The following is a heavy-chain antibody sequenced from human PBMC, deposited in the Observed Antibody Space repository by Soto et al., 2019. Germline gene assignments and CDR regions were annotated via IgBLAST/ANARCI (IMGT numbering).Heavy chain of an antibody. J-gene: IGHJ4*02. Sequence: EVPLVESGGGLVQPGGSLRLSCAASGITFSGYWMHWVRQAPGKGLVWVSRIDSAGSSASYADSARGRFTISRDNAKNTLFLQMNSLRAEDTAVYYCARGRGYCSSTSCYANFDYWGQGTLVTVS. CDR1: GITFSGYW. V-gene: IGHV3-74*01. CDR2: IDSAGSSA. D-gene: IGHD2-2*01. CDR3: ARGRGYCSSTSCYANFDY.